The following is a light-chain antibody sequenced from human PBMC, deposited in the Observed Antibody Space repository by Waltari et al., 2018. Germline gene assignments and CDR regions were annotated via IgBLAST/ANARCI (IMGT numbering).Light chain of an antibody. CDR2: RNN. CDR3: ATWDGSLTAWV. Sequence: QSVLTQPPSASGTPGPRVTIPCSGSPPNIGRNSVYWYQQFPGTAPKLLVYRNNERPSGVPDRISGSKSGTSASLAISGLRSEDEADYYCATWDGSLTAWVFGGGTKVTVL. J-gene: IGLJ3*02. CDR1: PPNIGRNS. V-gene: IGLV1-47*01.